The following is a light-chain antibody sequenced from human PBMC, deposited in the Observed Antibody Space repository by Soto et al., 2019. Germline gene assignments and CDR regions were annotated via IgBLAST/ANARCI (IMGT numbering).Light chain of an antibody. J-gene: IGKJ1*01. V-gene: IGKV1-6*01. CDR1: QGIRND. CDR3: LQDYNYPLT. Sequence: AIQMTQSPSSLSVSVGDRVTIACRASQGIRNDLGWYQQKPGKAPKLLIYAASSLQSGVPSRFSGSGSGTDFTLTISSLQPEDFATYSCLQDYNYPLTFGQGTKVEIK. CDR2: AAS.